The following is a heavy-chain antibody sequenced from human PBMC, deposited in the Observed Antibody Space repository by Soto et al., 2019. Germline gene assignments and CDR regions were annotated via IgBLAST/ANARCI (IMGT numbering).Heavy chain of an antibody. D-gene: IGHD2-2*02. CDR1: VGSFSGYY. CDR3: ARGRRLRPPAAAIPARGNWFDP. J-gene: IGHJ5*02. CDR2: INHIGST. V-gene: IGHV4-34*01. Sequence: ETLSLACAVYVGSFSGYYWSWIRQPPGKWLEWIGEINHIGSTNYNPSLKSRATISVDTSKNQFSLKLSSVTAADTAVYYCARGRRLRPPAAAIPARGNWFDPWGQGTLVTVSS.